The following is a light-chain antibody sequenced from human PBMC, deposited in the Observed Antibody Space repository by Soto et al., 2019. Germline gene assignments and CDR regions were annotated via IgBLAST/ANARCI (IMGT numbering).Light chain of an antibody. V-gene: IGLV2-14*03. CDR1: SNGVGSYDY. Sequence: IFCTGNSNGVGSYDYVTWYQQHPGNGPKLMIYDVNNRPSGVSNRFSGSKSGNTASLTISALQSEDEADYYCTSLTSTSTYIFASGTKVTVL. CDR2: DVN. J-gene: IGLJ1*01. CDR3: TSLTSTSTYI.